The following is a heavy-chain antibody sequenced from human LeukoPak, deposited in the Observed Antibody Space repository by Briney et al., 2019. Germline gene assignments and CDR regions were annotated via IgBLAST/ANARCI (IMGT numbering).Heavy chain of an antibody. CDR1: GGSFSGYY. CDR3: ARVKGYSYGFSPWYFDY. D-gene: IGHD5-18*01. V-gene: IGHV4-34*01. CDR2: INHSGST. J-gene: IGHJ4*02. Sequence: PSETLSLTCAVYGGSFSGYYWSWIRQPPGKGLEWIGEINHSGSTNYNPSLKSRVTISVDTSKNQFSLKLSSVTAADTAVYYCARVKGYSYGFSPWYFDYWGQGTLVTVSS.